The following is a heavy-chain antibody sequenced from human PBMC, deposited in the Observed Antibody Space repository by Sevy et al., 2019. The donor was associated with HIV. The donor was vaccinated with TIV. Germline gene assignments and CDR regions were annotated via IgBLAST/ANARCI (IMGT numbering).Heavy chain of an antibody. V-gene: IGHV3-48*03. Sequence: GGSLRLSCAVSGFTFSSYEMNWVRQAPGKGLEWVSYISSSGSTIYYADSVKGRFTISRDNAKNSLYLQMNSLRAEDTAVYYGAGGLGYYDNSGYSLFDYWGQGTLVTVSS. CDR3: AGGLGYYDNSGYSLFDY. J-gene: IGHJ4*02. D-gene: IGHD3-22*01. CDR2: ISSSGSTI. CDR1: GFTFSSYE.